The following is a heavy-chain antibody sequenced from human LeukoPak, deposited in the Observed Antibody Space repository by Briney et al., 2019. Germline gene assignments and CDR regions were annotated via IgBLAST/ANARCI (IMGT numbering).Heavy chain of an antibody. Sequence: PSETLSLTCTVSGGSLSSSYYYWGWIRQPPGKGLEWIGRIYYSGSTYYNPSLKSQVTISIDTSKNQFSLNLSSVTAADTAVYYCARMLSFTMIVSDYWGQGTLVTVSS. CDR1: GGSLSSSYYY. J-gene: IGHJ4*02. CDR3: ARMLSFTMIVSDY. V-gene: IGHV4-39*01. D-gene: IGHD3-22*01. CDR2: IYYSGST.